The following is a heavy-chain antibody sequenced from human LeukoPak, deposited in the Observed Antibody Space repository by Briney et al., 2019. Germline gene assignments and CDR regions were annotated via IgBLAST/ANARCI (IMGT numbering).Heavy chain of an antibody. V-gene: IGHV4-59*02. J-gene: IGHJ3*02. D-gene: IGHD2-2*01. CDR1: GGSVSSYC. CDR2: LSHSGSS. Sequence: SETLSLTCTVSGGSVSSYCWSWIRRPPGRGLEWIAYLSHSGSSNSNPSLTSRVTTLVDTSKNQFSLKLTSVTAADTAVYYCARARYANAWYAFDIWGHGTMVTVSS. CDR3: ARARYANAWYAFDI.